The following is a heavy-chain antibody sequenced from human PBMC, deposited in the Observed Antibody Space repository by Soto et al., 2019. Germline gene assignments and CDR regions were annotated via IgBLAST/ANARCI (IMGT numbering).Heavy chain of an antibody. CDR3: ARGGSSTYRHHYYYYYMDV. CDR1: GGSFSGYY. V-gene: IGHV4-34*01. D-gene: IGHD6-13*01. J-gene: IGHJ6*03. CDR2: INHSGST. Sequence: SETLSLTCAVYGGSFSGYYWSWIRQPPGKGLEWIGEINHSGSTNYNPSLKSRVTISVDTSKNQFSLKLSSVTAADTAVYYCARGGSSTYRHHYYYYYMDVWGKGTTVTVSS.